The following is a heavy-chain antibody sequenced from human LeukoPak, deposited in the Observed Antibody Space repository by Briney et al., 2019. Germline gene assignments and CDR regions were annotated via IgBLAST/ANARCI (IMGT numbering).Heavy chain of an antibody. Sequence: GGSLRLSCAASGFTFSSYAMSWVRQAPGKGLEWVSYISSSSSTIYYADSVKGRFTISRDNAKNSLYLQMNSLRAEDTAVYYCARGSGVTTLEHWGQGTLVTVSS. J-gene: IGHJ1*01. CDR2: ISSSSSTI. V-gene: IGHV3-48*01. CDR3: ARGSGVTTLEH. D-gene: IGHD4-17*01. CDR1: GFTFSSYA.